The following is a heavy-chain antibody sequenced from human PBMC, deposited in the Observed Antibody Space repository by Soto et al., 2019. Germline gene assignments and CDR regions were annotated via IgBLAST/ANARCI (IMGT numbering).Heavy chain of an antibody. D-gene: IGHD6-13*01. CDR2: ISSSSSYI. J-gene: IGHJ4*02. CDR3: ARASTPGIANY. CDR1: GFTFSSYS. Sequence: EVQLVESGGGLVKPGGYLRLSCAASGFTFSSYSMNWVRQAPGKGLEWVSSISSSSSYIYYADSVKGRFTISRDNAKNSLYLQMNSLRAEDTAVYYCARASTPGIANYWGQGTLVTVSS. V-gene: IGHV3-21*01.